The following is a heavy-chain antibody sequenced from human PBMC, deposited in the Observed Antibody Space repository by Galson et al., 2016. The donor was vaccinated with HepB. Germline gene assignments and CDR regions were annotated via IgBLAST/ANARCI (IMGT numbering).Heavy chain of an antibody. V-gene: IGHV3-7*03. D-gene: IGHD1-1*01. J-gene: IGHJ3*02. CDR3: SRDGTGPFDI. CDR1: GFTLSSHW. Sequence: SLRLSCAASGFTLSSHWMNWVRQAPGKGLEWVANIKRDGSERNYVDSVKGRFTISRDNAKNSLYLQMSSLRADDTALYYCSRDGTGPFDIWGQGAMVTVSS. CDR2: IKRDGSER.